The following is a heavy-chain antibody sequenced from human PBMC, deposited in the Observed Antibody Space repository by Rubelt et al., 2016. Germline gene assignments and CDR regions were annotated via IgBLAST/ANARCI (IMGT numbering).Heavy chain of an antibody. J-gene: IGHJ4*02. CDR2: INHSGGT. V-gene: IGHV4-34*01. D-gene: IGHD4-17*01. CDR1: GGSFSGFY. CDR3: ARQSGYGDQINY. Sequence: QVQLQQWGTGLLKPSETLSRTCAVYGGSFSGFYWSWIRQPPGKGLEWIGEINHSGGTNYNPSLKSRVTISVDTSRNQFSLEVTYVTAAETAVYYCARQSGYGDQINYWGQGTLVTVSS.